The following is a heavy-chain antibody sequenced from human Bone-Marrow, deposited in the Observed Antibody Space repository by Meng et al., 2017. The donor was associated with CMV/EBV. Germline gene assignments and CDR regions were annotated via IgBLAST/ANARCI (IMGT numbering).Heavy chain of an antibody. D-gene: IGHD3-10*01. V-gene: IGHV1-46*01. CDR1: GYTFTSYY. CDR3: ARMGYYYGSGTHYYYGLDV. Sequence: ASVKVSCKASGYTFTSYYMHWVRQAPGQGLEWMGIINPSGGSTSYAQKFQGRVTMTRDTSTSTVYMELSSLRSDDTAVYYCARMGYYYGSGTHYYYGLDVWGQGTTVTVSS. J-gene: IGHJ6*02. CDR2: INPSGGST.